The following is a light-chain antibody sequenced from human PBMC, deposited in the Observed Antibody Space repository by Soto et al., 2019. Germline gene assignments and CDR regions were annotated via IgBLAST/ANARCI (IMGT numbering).Light chain of an antibody. Sequence: VMTQSPATLSVSAGEGATLSCRAAPSVSSNLAWYQQRPGQAPRLLIYGASTRATGIPARFNGSGSGTEFTLTISSLQSEDSAVYFCQQYYDWPPWTFGQGTKV. V-gene: IGKV3-15*01. CDR1: PSVSSN. J-gene: IGKJ1*01. CDR3: QQYYDWPPWT. CDR2: GAS.